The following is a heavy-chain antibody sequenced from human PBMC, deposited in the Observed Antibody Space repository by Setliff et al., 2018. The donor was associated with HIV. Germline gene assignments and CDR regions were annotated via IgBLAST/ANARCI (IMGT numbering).Heavy chain of an antibody. CDR3: ARVPNWGSAPFAYDV. CDR1: GASISSGGYY. D-gene: IGHD7-27*01. CDR2: ILDSGST. J-gene: IGHJ3*01. V-gene: IGHV4-31*02. Sequence: PSETLSLTCTVSGASISSGGYYWNWIRQLPGQGLEWIGYILDSGSTYYNPSLRGRLSMSIDTSANQFSMELTSVTAADTALYFCARVPNWGSAPFAYDVWGLGTMVTVS.